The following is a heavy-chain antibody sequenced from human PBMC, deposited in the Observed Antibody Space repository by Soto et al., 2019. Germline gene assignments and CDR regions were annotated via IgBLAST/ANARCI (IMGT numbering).Heavy chain of an antibody. CDR2: LSPIFGTA. V-gene: IGHV1-69*13. J-gene: IGHJ3*02. D-gene: IGHD6-19*01. CDR3: ARDRYSSGRHPKGPHAFEI. Sequence: SVKVSCKASGCTFSSYALRWVRPAPGQVLEFMGVLSPIFGTANYAQKFQGRVTITADESTSTAYMELSMLRSEDTAVYYCARDRYSSGRHPKGPHAFEIWGQGTMVTVSS. CDR1: GCTFSSYA.